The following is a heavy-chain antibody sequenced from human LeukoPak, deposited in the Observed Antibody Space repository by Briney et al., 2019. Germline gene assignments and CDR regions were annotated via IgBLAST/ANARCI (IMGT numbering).Heavy chain of an antibody. Sequence: ASVKVSCKASGYTFTNYGITWVRQAPGQGLEWMGWISASNGDTHYSEKFQDRITMTTDTSTSTAYMELRSLRSDDTAVYYCAREDSSGWYVRWGQGTLVTVSS. CDR3: AREDSSGWYVR. V-gene: IGHV1-18*01. CDR1: GYTFTNYG. CDR2: ISASNGDT. J-gene: IGHJ5*02. D-gene: IGHD6-19*01.